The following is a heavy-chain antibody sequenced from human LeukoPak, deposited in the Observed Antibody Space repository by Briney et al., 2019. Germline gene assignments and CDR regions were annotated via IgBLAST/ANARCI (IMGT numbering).Heavy chain of an antibody. Sequence: PGGSRRLSCAASGFTFSSYAMHWVRQAPGKGLEWVAVISYDGSNKYYADSVKGRFTISRDNSKNTLYLQMNSLRAEDTAVYYCASQYYYDSSGYSFDYWGQGTLVTVSS. CDR1: GFTFSSYA. CDR2: ISYDGSNK. J-gene: IGHJ4*02. V-gene: IGHV3-30-3*01. CDR3: ASQYYYDSSGYSFDY. D-gene: IGHD3-22*01.